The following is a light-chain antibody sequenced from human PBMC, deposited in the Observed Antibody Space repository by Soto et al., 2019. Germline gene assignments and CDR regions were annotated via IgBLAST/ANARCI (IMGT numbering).Light chain of an antibody. CDR1: QSISSW. CDR2: KAS. CDR3: QQFNSYSRT. J-gene: IGKJ1*01. Sequence: DIQMTQSPPTLSASVGDRVTITCRASQSISSWLAWYQQRPGKAPKLLIYKASTLESGVSSRFSGSGSGTEFTLTISSLQPDDFATYYCQQFNSYSRTFGQGTKVDI. V-gene: IGKV1-5*03.